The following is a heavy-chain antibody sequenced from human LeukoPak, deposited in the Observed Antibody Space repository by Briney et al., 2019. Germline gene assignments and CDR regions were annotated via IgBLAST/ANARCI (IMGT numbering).Heavy chain of an antibody. CDR1: GYTYTNYA. Sequence: ASVKVSCKASGYTYTNYAIGWVRQPPGQGREWMGWISPYSGNTNYAQRFQGRVTMTTDTSTRTAYVELRSVRSDDAAVYYCARDRSLEYYDCWSGYGNWFDRWGQVTLHTVSS. D-gene: IGHD3-3*01. CDR3: ARDRSLEYYDCWSGYGNWFDR. CDR2: ISPYSGNT. V-gene: IGHV1-18*01. J-gene: IGHJ5*02.